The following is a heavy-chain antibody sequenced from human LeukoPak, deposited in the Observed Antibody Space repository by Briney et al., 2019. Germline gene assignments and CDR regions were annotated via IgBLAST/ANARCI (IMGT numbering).Heavy chain of an antibody. CDR2: IKQDGSEK. J-gene: IGHJ4*02. Sequence: SGGSLRLSCAASGFTFGSYWMSWVRQAPGKGLEWVANIKQDGSEKYYVDSVKGRFTISRDNAENSLSLQMNSLRAEDTAVYYCASAGGDSRSPLPFYYWGQETLVTVSS. D-gene: IGHD6-6*01. CDR3: ASAGGDSRSPLPFYY. CDR1: GFTFGSYW. V-gene: IGHV3-7*03.